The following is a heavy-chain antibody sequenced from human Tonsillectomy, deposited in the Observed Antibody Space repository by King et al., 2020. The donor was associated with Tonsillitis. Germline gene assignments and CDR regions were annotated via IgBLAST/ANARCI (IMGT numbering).Heavy chain of an antibody. CDR3: ARDWGGTNPLEAVDI. J-gene: IGHJ3*02. CDR2: ISDDGSTE. Sequence: VQLVESGGGVVQPGRSLRLSCATSAFIFSSYGMHWVRQAPGKGLEWVAVISDDGSTEFYADSVKGRFTISRDNSENTLYLQINSLRTEDTAVYYCARDWGGTNPLEAVDIWGQGTMVTVSS. V-gene: IGHV3-33*05. D-gene: IGHD2-8*01. CDR1: AFIFSSYG.